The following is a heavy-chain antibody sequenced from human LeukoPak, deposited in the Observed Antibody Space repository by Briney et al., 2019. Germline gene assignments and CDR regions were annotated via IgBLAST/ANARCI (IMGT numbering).Heavy chain of an antibody. CDR2: IYTSGST. V-gene: IGHV4-4*07. Sequence: SETLSLTCTVSGGSISSYYWSWIRQPAGKGLEWIGRIYTSGSTNYNPSLKSRVTMSVDTSKNQFSLKLSSVTAADTAVYYCARIRDSSGYYLGAFDIWGQGTTVILSS. J-gene: IGHJ3*02. CDR1: GGSISSYY. CDR3: ARIRDSSGYYLGAFDI. D-gene: IGHD3-22*01.